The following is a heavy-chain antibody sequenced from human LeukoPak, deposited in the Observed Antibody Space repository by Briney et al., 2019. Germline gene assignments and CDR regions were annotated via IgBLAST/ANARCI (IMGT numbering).Heavy chain of an antibody. CDR3: ATYGGIAAAGS. CDR2: IYYSGST. CDR1: GDSISGSTYY. J-gene: IGHJ4*02. D-gene: IGHD6-13*01. Sequence: PSETLSLTCTVSGDSISGSTYYWGWIRQPPGKGLEWVGIIYYSGSTYYNPSLKSRVTISVDTSMNQFSLNLRSVTAADTAVYFCATYGGIAAAGSWGQGTLVTVSS. V-gene: IGHV4-39*01.